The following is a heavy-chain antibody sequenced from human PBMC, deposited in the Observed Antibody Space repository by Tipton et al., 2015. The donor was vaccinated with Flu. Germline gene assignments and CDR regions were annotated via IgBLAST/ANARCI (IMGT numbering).Heavy chain of an antibody. Sequence: GLVKPSQTLSLTCAISGDSVSSNSVGWSWIRQSPSIGLEWLGRTYFRSKWFNDYAESLKSRITINPDISKNQFSLQLKSVTPEDTAVYYCARLPRRLPDDAFDIWGHGTMVTVSS. D-gene: IGHD5-24*01. CDR1: GDSVSSNSVG. CDR2: TYFRSKWFN. V-gene: IGHV6-1*01. CDR3: ARLPRRLPDDAFDI. J-gene: IGHJ3*02.